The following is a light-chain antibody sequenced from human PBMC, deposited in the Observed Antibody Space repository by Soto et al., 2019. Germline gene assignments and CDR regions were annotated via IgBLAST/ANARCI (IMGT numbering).Light chain of an antibody. CDR3: SSYTSSSTLV. CDR2: DVT. CDR1: SSDVGGYNY. Sequence: QSALTQPASVSGSPGQSITISCTGTSSDVGGYNYVSWYQHHPRKAPKLMIYDVTTRPSGVSNRFSGAKSGNTASLTISGLQAEDEADYYCSSYTSSSTLVFGAGTKLTVL. J-gene: IGLJ1*01. V-gene: IGLV2-14*03.